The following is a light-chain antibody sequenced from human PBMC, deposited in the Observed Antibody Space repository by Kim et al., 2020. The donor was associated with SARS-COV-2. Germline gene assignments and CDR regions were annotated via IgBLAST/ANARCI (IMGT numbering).Light chain of an antibody. CDR3: APWDDSLSGYV. CDR2: RNN. Sequence: GQRVTISCSGSSSNIGSNYVYWYQQLPGTAPKLLISRNNQRPSGVPDRFSGSKSGTSASLAISGLRSEDEANYYCAPWDDSLSGYVFGTGTKVTVL. J-gene: IGLJ1*01. V-gene: IGLV1-47*01. CDR1: SSNIGSNY.